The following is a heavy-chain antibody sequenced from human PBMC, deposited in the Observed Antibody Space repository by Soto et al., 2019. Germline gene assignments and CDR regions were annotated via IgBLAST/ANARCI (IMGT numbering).Heavy chain of an antibody. Sequence: EVQLLESGGGLAQPGGSLRLSCAASGFTFSNYAMSWVRQAPGKGLEWVSTISGSGSGGATYYPYYADSVKGRFTISRDSSKNTVSLEMNSLRAEDTAVYYCARGWFRSGGDFDSWGQGTLVTVSS. V-gene: IGHV3-23*01. J-gene: IGHJ4*02. D-gene: IGHD6-19*01. CDR3: ARGWFRSGGDFDS. CDR2: ISGSGSGGATYYP. CDR1: GFTFSNYA.